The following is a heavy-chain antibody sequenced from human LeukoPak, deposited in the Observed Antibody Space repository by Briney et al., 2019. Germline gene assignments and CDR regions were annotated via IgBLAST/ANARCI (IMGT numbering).Heavy chain of an antibody. V-gene: IGHV4-59*01. CDR1: GGSISSYY. CDR2: IYYSGST. CDR3: ARVGDLGFDY. J-gene: IGHJ4*02. Sequence: PSETLSLTCTVSGGSISSYYWSWVRQPPGKGLEWIGYIYYSGSTNYNPSLKSRVTISVDTSKNQFSLKLSSVTAADTAVYYRARVGDLGFDYWGQGTLVTVSS. D-gene: IGHD3-16*01.